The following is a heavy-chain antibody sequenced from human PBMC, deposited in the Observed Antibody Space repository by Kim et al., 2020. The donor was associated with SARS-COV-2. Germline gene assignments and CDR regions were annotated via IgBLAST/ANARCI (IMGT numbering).Heavy chain of an antibody. CDR1: GFTFSSYE. J-gene: IGHJ6*02. CDR2: ISSSGSTI. CDR3: ARSPGPHYYYGMDV. Sequence: GGSLRLSCAASGFTFSSYEMNWVRQAPGKGLEWVSYISSSGSTIYYADSVKGRFTISRDNAKNSLYLQMNSLRAEDTAVYYCARSPGPHYYYGMDVWGQGTTVTVSS. V-gene: IGHV3-48*03.